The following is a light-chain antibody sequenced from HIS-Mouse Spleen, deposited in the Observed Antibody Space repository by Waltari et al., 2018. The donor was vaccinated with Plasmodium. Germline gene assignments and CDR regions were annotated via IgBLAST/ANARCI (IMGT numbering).Light chain of an antibody. CDR2: DVS. CDR1: SSDVGGSNY. J-gene: IGLJ2*01. CDR3: CSYAGSYTLV. V-gene: IGLV2-11*01. Sequence: QSALTPTRSVSGSPGQSVTISCTGPSSDVGGSNYVSWYQQPPGKAPKLMIYDVSKRPSGVPDRFSGSKSGNTASLTISGLQAEDEADYYCCSYAGSYTLVFGGGTKLTVL.